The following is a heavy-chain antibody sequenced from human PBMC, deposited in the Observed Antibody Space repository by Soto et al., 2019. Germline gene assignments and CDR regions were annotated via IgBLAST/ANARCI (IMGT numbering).Heavy chain of an antibody. CDR1: GFTFRSYW. V-gene: IGHV3-7*02. J-gene: IGHJ5*02. CDR3: ARPRGGNYYDSSGYRNWFDP. CDR2: INVDGSQK. D-gene: IGHD3-22*01. Sequence: GGSLRLSCVVSGFTFRSYWMTWVRQAPGKGLEWVANINVDGSQKYYVDSVKGRFTVSRDNAENSLFLQINSLRVEDTAVYYCARPRGGNYYDSSGYRNWFDPWGQGTLVTVSS.